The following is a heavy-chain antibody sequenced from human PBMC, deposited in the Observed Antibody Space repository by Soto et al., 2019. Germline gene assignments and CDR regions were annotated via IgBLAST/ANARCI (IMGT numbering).Heavy chain of an antibody. CDR1: GYTFINYD. J-gene: IGHJ5*02. Sequence: VASVKVSCKAAGYTFINYDINWVRQATGQGLEWMGWMNPNSGNAGYAQKFHGRVMMTRNTSITTAYMELSGLTSEDSAVYYCARGPSGSSSGRWFDPWGQGTVVTVSS. D-gene: IGHD2-2*01. CDR2: MNPNSGNA. CDR3: ARGPSGSSSGRWFDP. V-gene: IGHV1-8*01.